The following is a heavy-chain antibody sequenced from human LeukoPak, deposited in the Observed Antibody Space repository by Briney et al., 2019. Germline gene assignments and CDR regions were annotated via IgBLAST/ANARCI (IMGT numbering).Heavy chain of an antibody. CDR3: ARGQYCTNGVCYDAFDI. J-gene: IGHJ3*02. V-gene: IGHV3-11*06. Sequence: LSLTCAVYGGSFSDYYMSWIRQAPGKGLEWVSYISSASSYTSYADSVKGRFTISRDNAKNSLYLQMNSLRAEDTAVYYCARGQYCTNGVCYDAFDIWGQGTTVTVSS. CDR2: ISSASSYT. CDR1: GGSFSDYY. D-gene: IGHD2-8*01.